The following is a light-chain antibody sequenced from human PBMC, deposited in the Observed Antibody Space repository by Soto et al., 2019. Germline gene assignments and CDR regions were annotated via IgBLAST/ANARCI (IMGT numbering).Light chain of an antibody. Sequence: DIQMTQSPASLSASVGDRVSITCRASQAIRNDLGWFQHQPGKHPKRLIYAATSLQSGVPPRFSVSGSGTEFTLTISSLQPEDFSTYDCQQRHSYPITFGQFTRLEVK. CDR1: QAIRND. CDR3: QQRHSYPIT. CDR2: AAT. J-gene: IGKJ5*01. V-gene: IGKV1-17*01.